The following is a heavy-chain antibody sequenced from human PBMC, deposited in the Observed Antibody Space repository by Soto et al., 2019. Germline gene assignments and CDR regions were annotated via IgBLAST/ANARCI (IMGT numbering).Heavy chain of an antibody. CDR2: IYNSGST. J-gene: IGHJ3*02. CDR1: VCYIIGGYYS. CDR3: DTYRKFFQI. V-gene: IGHV4-30-2*01. Sequence: PSATXSLTCSFSVCYIIGGYYSLSWIRQPPGKGLEWIGFIYNSGSTYYNSSLKSRVTISLDRSKNHFFLNLTSVTAADAAVYYCDTYRKFFQIWGQGPKVNV.